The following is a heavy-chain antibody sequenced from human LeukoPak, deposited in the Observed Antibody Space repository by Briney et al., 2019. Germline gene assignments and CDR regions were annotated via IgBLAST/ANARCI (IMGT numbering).Heavy chain of an antibody. J-gene: IGHJ4*02. V-gene: IGHV3-7*01. CDR3: ARDKVVGPTKFDN. CDR1: GFTFSDYW. CDR2: IKQGGGEI. Sequence: GGSLRLSCAASGFTFSDYWMSWVRQAPGKGLEWVANIKQGGGEIYYVDSVKGRFTISRDNAKNSLYLQMNSLRAEDTGIYYCARDKVVGPTKFDNWGQGTLLTVSP. D-gene: IGHD1-26*01.